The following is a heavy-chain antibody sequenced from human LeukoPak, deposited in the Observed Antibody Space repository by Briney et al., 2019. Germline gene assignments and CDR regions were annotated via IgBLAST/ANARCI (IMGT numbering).Heavy chain of an antibody. CDR2: IYTSGST. CDR3: ARGAIVVVPAGNWYFDL. J-gene: IGHJ2*01. V-gene: IGHV4-61*02. CDR1: GGSISSGSYY. Sequence: PSQTLSLTCTVSGGSISSGSYYWSWIRQPAGKGLEWIGRIYTSGSTNYNPSLKSRVTISVATSKNQFSLKLSSVTAADTAVYYCARGAIVVVPAGNWYFDLWGRGTLVTVSS. D-gene: IGHD2-2*01.